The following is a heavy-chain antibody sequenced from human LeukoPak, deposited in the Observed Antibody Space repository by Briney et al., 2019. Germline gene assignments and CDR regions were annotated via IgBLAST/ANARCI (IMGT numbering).Heavy chain of an antibody. CDR3: AKVGAYSSSWYEGDGAYDI. V-gene: IGHV3-23*01. CDR1: GFTFSSHA. CDR2: ISGSGGST. D-gene: IGHD6-13*01. Sequence: GGSLRLSCAASGFTFSSHAMSWVRQGPGKGLEWVSSISGSGGSTYYADSVKGRFTISRDNSKNTLYLQMNSLRAEDTAVYYCAKVGAYSSSWYEGDGAYDIWGQGTMVTVSS. J-gene: IGHJ3*02.